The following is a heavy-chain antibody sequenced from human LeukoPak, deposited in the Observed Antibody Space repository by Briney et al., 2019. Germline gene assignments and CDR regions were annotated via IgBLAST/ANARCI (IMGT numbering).Heavy chain of an antibody. J-gene: IGHJ4*02. D-gene: IGHD6-19*01. V-gene: IGHV4-34*01. Sequence: SETLSLTCAVYGGSFSGYYWSWIRQPPGKGLEWIGEINHSGSTNYNPSLKSRVTISVDTSKNQFSLKLSSVTAADTAVYYCARGPYSSGALRFKYCGQGTLVTVSS. CDR3: ARGPYSSGALRFKY. CDR1: GGSFSGYY. CDR2: INHSGST.